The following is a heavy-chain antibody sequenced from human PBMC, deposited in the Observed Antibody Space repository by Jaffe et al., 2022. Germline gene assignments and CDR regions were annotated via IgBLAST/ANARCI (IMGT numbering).Heavy chain of an antibody. Sequence: EVQLVQSGAEVKKPGESLKISCKGSGYSFTSYWIGWVRQMPGKGLEWMGIIYPGDSDTRYSPSFQGQVTISADKSISTAYLQWSSLKASDTAMYYCVRQTQIVAMTPYYFDYWGQGTLVTVSS. CDR2: IYPGDSDT. V-gene: IGHV5-51*01. J-gene: IGHJ4*02. CDR1: GYSFTSYW. CDR3: VRQTQIVAMTPYYFDY. D-gene: IGHD5-12*01.